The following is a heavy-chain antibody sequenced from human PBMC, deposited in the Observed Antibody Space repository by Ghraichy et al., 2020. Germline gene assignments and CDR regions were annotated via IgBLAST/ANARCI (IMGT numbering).Heavy chain of an antibody. CDR2: ISYDGSNK. CDR3: AKDSASSSWYRGGDYYYYYGMDV. V-gene: IGHV3-30*18. J-gene: IGHJ6*02. Sequence: GGSLRLSCAASKFIFNKYGMHWVRQAPGKGLEWVALISYDGSNKYYADSVKGRFTISRDNSKNTLYLQMNSLRTEDTAVYYCAKDSASSSWYRGGDYYYYYGMDVWGQGTTVTVSS. CDR1: KFIFNKYG. D-gene: IGHD6-13*01.